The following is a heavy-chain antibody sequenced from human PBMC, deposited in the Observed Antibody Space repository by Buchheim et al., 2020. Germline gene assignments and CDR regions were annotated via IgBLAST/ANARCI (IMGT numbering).Heavy chain of an antibody. CDR2: INSDGSST. D-gene: IGHD3-3*01. J-gene: IGHJ6*02. CDR3: ARDEAGLPYYDFWSGYSTYYYYYGMDV. Sequence: EEQLVESGGGLVQPGGSLRLSCAASGFTGFTFSSYWMHWVRQAPGKGLVWVSRINSDGSSTSYADSVKGRFTISRDNAKNTLYLQMNSLRAEDTAVYYCARDEAGLPYYDFWSGYSTYYYYYGMDVWGQGTT. CDR1: GFTGFTFSSYW. V-gene: IGHV3-74*01.